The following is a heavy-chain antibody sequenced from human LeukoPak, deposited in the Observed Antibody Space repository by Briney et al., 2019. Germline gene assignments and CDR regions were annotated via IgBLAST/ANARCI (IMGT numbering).Heavy chain of an antibody. CDR2: TYYRSKWYN. J-gene: IGHJ6*03. CDR1: GDSVSSNSAA. Sequence: SQTLSLTCAISGDSVSSNSAAWNWIRQSPSRGLEWLGRTYYRSKWYNDYAVSVKSRITINPDTSKNQFSLQLNFVTPEDTAVYYCARAGIAVAGIGYYYYYYMDVWGKGTTVTVSS. CDR3: ARAGIAVAGIGYYYYYYMDV. D-gene: IGHD6-19*01. V-gene: IGHV6-1*01.